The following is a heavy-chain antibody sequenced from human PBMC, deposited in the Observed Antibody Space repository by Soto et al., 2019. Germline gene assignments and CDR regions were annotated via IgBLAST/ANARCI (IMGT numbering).Heavy chain of an antibody. D-gene: IGHD3-16*01. CDR2: IYPGDSDT. V-gene: IGHV5-51*01. Sequence: GESLKISCKGSGYSFTSYWIGWVRQMPGKGLEWMGIIYPGDSDTRYSPSFQGQVTISADKSISTAYLQWSSLKASDTAMYYCAGPSKGQYYDYVWGRYSPYAFDIWGQGTMVTVSS. J-gene: IGHJ3*02. CDR3: AGPSKGQYYDYVWGRYSPYAFDI. CDR1: GYSFTSYW.